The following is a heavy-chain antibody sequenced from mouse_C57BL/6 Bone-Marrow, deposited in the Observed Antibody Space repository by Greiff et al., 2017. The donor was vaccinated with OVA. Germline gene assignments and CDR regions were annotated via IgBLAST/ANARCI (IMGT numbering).Heavy chain of an antibody. CDR1: GFSFNTYA. J-gene: IGHJ4*01. Sequence: EVKLMESGGGLVQPKGSLKLSCAASGFSFNTYAMNWVRQAPGKGLEWVARIRSKSNNYATYYADSVKDRFTISRDDSESMLYLQMNNLKTEDTAMYYCVRLPDYYAMDYWGQGTSVTVSS. V-gene: IGHV10-1*01. CDR2: IRSKSNNYAT. CDR3: VRLPDYYAMDY.